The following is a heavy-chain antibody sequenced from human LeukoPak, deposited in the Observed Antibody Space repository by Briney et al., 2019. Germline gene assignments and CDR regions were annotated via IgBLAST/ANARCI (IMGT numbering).Heavy chain of an antibody. CDR1: GFTFSSDW. D-gene: IGHD6-25*01. Sequence: GGSLRLSCAASGFTFSSDWMHWVRQAPGKGLVWVSRINSDGSSTSYADSVKGRFTISRENAKNTVYLQMNSLRAEDTAVYYCARCSGTWAEYFQHWGQGILVTVSS. CDR3: ARCSGTWAEYFQH. V-gene: IGHV3-74*01. CDR2: INSDGSST. J-gene: IGHJ1*01.